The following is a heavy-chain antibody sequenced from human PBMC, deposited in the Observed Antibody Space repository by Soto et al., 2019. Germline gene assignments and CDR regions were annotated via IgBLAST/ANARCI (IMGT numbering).Heavy chain of an antibody. CDR2: IYPGDSDT. CDR1: GYSFTTYW. V-gene: IGHV5-51*01. Sequence: GESLKISCKVSGYSFTTYWIGWVRPMPGKGLECMGVIYPGDSDTIHIPSFQGQVTISADKSISTAYLQGRSLKASDNAIYYFARPYTIVDAFGIRGQRKIVT. D-gene: IGHD3-16*01. J-gene: IGHJ3*02. CDR3: ARPYTIVDAFGI.